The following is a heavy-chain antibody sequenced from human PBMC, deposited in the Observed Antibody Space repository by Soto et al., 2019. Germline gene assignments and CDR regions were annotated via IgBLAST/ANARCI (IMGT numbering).Heavy chain of an antibody. CDR3: AKVPHRFGELSPFDY. Sequence: GGSLRLSCAASGFTFSSYGMHWVRQAPGKGLEWVAVISYDGSNKYYADSVKGRFTISRDNSKNTLYLQMNSLRAEDTAVYYCAKVPHRFGELSPFDYWGQGTLVTVSS. J-gene: IGHJ4*02. CDR2: ISYDGSNK. D-gene: IGHD3-10*01. CDR1: GFTFSSYG. V-gene: IGHV3-30*18.